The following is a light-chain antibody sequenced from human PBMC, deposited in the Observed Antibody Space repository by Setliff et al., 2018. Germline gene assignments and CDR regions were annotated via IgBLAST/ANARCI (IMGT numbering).Light chain of an antibody. J-gene: IGLJ1*01. CDR2: DVS. CDR3: YSYTASTPYV. V-gene: IGLV2-14*01. CDR1: TSDIGTYNY. Sequence: QSALAQPASVSGSPGQSITISRSGTTSDIGTYNYVSWYQQYPGKAPKLVIYDVSNRPSGVSNRFSGSKSGNTASLTISGLQAEDEADYYCYSYTASTPYVFGTGTKVTVL.